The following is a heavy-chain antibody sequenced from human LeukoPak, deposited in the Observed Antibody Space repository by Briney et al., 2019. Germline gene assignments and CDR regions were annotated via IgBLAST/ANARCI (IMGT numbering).Heavy chain of an antibody. J-gene: IGHJ5*02. CDR2: INSDGSST. CDR3: ARAGSSSWYSNRFDP. D-gene: IGHD6-13*01. V-gene: IGHV3-74*01. Sequence: GGSLRLSCAASGFTVSSYWMHWVRQAPGKGLVWVSRINSDGSSTSYADSVKGRFTISRDNAKNTLYLQMNSLRAEDTAVYYCARAGSSSWYSNRFDPWGQGTLVTVSS. CDR1: GFTVSSYW.